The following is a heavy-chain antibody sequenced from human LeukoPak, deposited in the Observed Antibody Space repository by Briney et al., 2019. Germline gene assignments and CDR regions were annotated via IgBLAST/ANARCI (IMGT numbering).Heavy chain of an antibody. J-gene: IGHJ4*02. CDR1: GFTFSSYE. Sequence: GGSLRLSCAASGFTFSSYEMNWVRQAPGKGLEWVSYISSGGTTIYYADSVKGRFTVSRDNAKNSLYLRMNSLRAEDTAVYYCATFPAEGYCSGGTCYSEDYWGQGTLVTVSS. V-gene: IGHV3-48*03. CDR2: ISSGGTTI. D-gene: IGHD2-15*01. CDR3: ATFPAEGYCSGGTCYSEDY.